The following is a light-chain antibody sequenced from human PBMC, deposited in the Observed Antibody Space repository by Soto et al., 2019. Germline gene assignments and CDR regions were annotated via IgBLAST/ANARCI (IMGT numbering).Light chain of an antibody. CDR1: QSVSSN. V-gene: IGKV3-15*01. CDR2: GAS. Sequence: ERVMTLSPATLSVSPGERATLSCRASQSVSSNLAWYQQKPGQAPRLLIYGASSRATSIPARFSGSGSGTEFTLTISSLQSEDFAVYYCQQYNNRPLTFGQVNKVEIK. CDR3: QQYNNRPLT. J-gene: IGKJ1*01.